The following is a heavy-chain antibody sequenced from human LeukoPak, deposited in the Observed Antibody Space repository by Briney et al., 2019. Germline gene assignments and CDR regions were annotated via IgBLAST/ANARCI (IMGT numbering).Heavy chain of an antibody. D-gene: IGHD3-10*01. CDR3: ARSHYGSGSYYFDY. J-gene: IGHJ4*02. Sequence: PSQTLSLTCTVSGGSISSGSYYWNWIRQPAGKGLEWIGRIYASGSTNYNPSLKSRVTISVDTSKNQFSLKLSSVTAADTAVYYCARSHYGSGSYYFDYWGQGTLVTVSS. CDR2: IYASGST. CDR1: GGSISSGSYY. V-gene: IGHV4-61*02.